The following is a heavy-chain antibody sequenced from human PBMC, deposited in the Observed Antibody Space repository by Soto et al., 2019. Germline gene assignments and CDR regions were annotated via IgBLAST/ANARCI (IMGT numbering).Heavy chain of an antibody. V-gene: IGHV3-30*18. D-gene: IGHD3-22*01. CDR2: ISYDGSNK. Sequence: QVQLVESGGGVVQPGRSLRLSCAASGFTFSSYGMHWVRQAPGKGLEWVAVISYDGSNKYYADSVKGRFTISRDNSKNTLYLQRTSLRAGDTAGYYCAKRRGGHYYNVSGHGEVDYWGQGTLVTVSS. CDR3: AKRRGGHYYNVSGHGEVDY. CDR1: GFTFSSYG. J-gene: IGHJ4*02.